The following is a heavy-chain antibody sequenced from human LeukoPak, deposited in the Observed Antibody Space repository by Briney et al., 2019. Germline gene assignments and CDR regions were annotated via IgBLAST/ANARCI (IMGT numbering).Heavy chain of an antibody. J-gene: IGHJ5*02. CDR3: ASHSYGYNH. V-gene: IGHV3-7*01. D-gene: IGHD3-16*01. CDR2: VKQDGSEK. Sequence: GGSLRLSCAASGIIITSYWMSWVRQTPGKGLEWVANVKQDGSEKNYVDSVKGRFTIFRDNARNSLYLQMNSLRAEDTAVYYCASHSYGYNHWGQGTLVIVSS. CDR1: GIIITSYW.